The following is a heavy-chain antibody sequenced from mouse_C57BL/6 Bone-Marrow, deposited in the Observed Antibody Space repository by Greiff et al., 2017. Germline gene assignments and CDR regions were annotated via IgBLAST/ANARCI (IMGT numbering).Heavy chain of an antibody. J-gene: IGHJ1*03. CDR1: GYTFTSYW. D-gene: IGHD1-1*01. Sequence: VQLQQPGTELVKPGASVKLSCKASGYTFTSYWMHWVKQRPGQGLEWIGNINPSNGGTNYNEKFKSKATLTVDKYSSTAYMQLSSLTSEDSAVYYCARTLLFSWYFDVWGTGTTVTVSS. CDR2: INPSNGGT. CDR3: ARTLLFSWYFDV. V-gene: IGHV1-53*01.